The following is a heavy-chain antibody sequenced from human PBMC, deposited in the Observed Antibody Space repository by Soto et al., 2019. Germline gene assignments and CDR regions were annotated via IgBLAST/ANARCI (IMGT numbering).Heavy chain of an antibody. V-gene: IGHV1-69*01. Sequence: QVQLVQSGAEVKKPGSSVKVSCKASGGTFGSYDISWVRQAPGQGLEWMGGIIPIPGTANCAQKFQGRVTIAADESTSTAYMELSSLRSEDTAVYYFARSQGSSTSLEIYYYYYYGMDVWGQGTTVTVSS. CDR1: GGTFGSYD. CDR3: ARSQGSSTSLEIYYYYYYGMDV. CDR2: IIPIPGTA. J-gene: IGHJ6*02. D-gene: IGHD2-2*01.